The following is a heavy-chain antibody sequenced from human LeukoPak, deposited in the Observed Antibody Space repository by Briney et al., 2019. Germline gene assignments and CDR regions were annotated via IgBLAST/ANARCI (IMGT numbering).Heavy chain of an antibody. V-gene: IGHV4-34*01. J-gene: IGHJ2*01. Sequence: SETLSLTCAVYGGSFSGYYWSWIRQPPGKGLEWIGEINHSGSTDYNPSLKSRVTISVDTSKNQFSLKLSSVTAADTAVYYCARKHDLYWYFDLWGRGTLVTVSS. CDR2: INHSGST. D-gene: IGHD1-1*01. CDR3: ARKHDLYWYFDL. CDR1: GGSFSGYY.